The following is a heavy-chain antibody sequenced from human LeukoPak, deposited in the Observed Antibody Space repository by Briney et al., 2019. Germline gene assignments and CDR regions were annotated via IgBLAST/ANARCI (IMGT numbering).Heavy chain of an antibody. D-gene: IGHD3-22*01. J-gene: IGHJ3*02. CDR3: ARPLSYYYDSSGDDAFDI. CDR2: IYHSGST. V-gene: IGHV4-38-2*02. Sequence: SETLSLTCTVSGYSISSGYYWGWIRQPPGKGLEWIGNIYHSGSTYYNPSLKSRVTISVDTSNNQFSLKLSSVTAADTAVYYCARPLSYYYDSSGDDAFDIWGQGTMVTVSS. CDR1: GYSISSGYY.